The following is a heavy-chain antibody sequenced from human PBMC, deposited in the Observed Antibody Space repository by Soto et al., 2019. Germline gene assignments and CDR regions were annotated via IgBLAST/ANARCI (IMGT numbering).Heavy chain of an antibody. CDR2: IYYSGST. J-gene: IGHJ6*02. V-gene: IGHV4-39*01. D-gene: IGHD1-1*01. Sequence: QLQLQESGPGLVKPSETLSLTCTVSGGSISSSSYYWGWIRQPPGKGLDWIGSIYYSGSTYYNPSLKSRVTISVDTSKNQFSLKLSSVTAADTAVYYCARRATTGTPWGMDVWGQGTTVTVSS. CDR3: ARRATTGTPWGMDV. CDR1: GGSISSSSYY.